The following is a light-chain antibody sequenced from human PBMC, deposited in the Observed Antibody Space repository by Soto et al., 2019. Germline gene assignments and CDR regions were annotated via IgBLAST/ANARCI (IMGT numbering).Light chain of an antibody. CDR3: QVWDSSSDHDV. CDR1: NIGSKS. Sequence: SYELTQPPSVSVAPGQTARITCGGNNIGSKSVHWYQQKPGQAPVLVVYDDSDRPSGSPERFSGSNSGNTATLTISRVEAGDEADYYCQVWDSSSDHDVFGTGTKVTVL. J-gene: IGLJ1*01. CDR2: DDS. V-gene: IGLV3-21*02.